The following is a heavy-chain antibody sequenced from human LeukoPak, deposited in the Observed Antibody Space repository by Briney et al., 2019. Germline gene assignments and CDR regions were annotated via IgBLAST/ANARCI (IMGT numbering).Heavy chain of an antibody. CDR2: ISSSGSTI. Sequence: KPGGSLRLSCAASGFTVSDYYMSWIRQTPGKGLEWVSYISSSGSTIYIADSVKGRFTISRDNAKNSLYLQMNSPRAEDTAVYYCARDTRTYYYGSGSSNGMDVWGQGTTVTVSS. CDR1: GFTVSDYY. CDR3: ARDTRTYYYGSGSSNGMDV. V-gene: IGHV3-11*01. J-gene: IGHJ6*02. D-gene: IGHD3-10*01.